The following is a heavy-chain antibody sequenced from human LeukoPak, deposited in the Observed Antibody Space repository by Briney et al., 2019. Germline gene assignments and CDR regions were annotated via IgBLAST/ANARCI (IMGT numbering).Heavy chain of an antibody. V-gene: IGHV4-38-2*02. CDR3: ARADYSSTWSHDYYYMDV. Sequence: PSETPSLTCTVSGYSISSGYYWGWIRQPPGKWLEWIGSIYHSGSTYYNPSLKSRVTISVDTSKNQFSLKLSSVTAADTAVYYCARADYSSTWSHDYYYMDVWGKGTTVTVSS. CDR2: IYHSGST. CDR1: GYSISSGYY. J-gene: IGHJ6*03. D-gene: IGHD6-13*01.